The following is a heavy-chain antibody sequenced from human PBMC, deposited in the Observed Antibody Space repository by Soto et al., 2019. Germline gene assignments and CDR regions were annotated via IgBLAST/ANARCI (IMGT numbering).Heavy chain of an antibody. V-gene: IGHV3-23*01. CDR1: GFTFSSYA. Sequence: EVQLLESGGGLVQPGGSLRLSCAASGFTFSSYAMSWVRQAPGEGLEWVSAISGSGGSTFYADSVKGRFTISRDNSKNTLYLQMNSLRAEDTAVYYCAKAQGDGWSSVDYWGQGTLVTVSS. CDR3: AKAQGDGWSSVDY. J-gene: IGHJ4*02. D-gene: IGHD3-10*01. CDR2: ISGSGGST.